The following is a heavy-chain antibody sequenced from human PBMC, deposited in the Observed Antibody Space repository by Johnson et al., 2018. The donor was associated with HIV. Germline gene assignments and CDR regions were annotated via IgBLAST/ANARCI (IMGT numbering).Heavy chain of an antibody. Sequence: VQLVESGGGLIQPGGSLRLSCVASGFTVSYNYMNWVRQAPGKGLAWVSVIYSGGNTFYADSVQGRFTISRDNSKNTLDLHMNSLRVEDTAVYYCARGYGDYSDFFDVWGQGTMVTVSS. J-gene: IGHJ3*01. CDR1: GFTVSYNY. CDR3: ARGYGDYSDFFDV. V-gene: IGHV3-53*01. D-gene: IGHD4-17*01. CDR2: IYSGGNT.